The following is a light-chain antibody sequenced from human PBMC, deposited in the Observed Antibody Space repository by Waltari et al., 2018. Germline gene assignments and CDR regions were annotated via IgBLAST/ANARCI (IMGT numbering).Light chain of an antibody. V-gene: IGKV1-5*03. J-gene: IGKJ4*01. CDR3: QRYDSDSS. Sequence: DIQMTQSPSTLSASIGDRVTITCRASQSISFWLAWYQQKPGKTPKLLIYRASYLQGGVPSRFSGIGSGTEFTLTISDLHPDDFATYYCQRYDSDSSFGGGTKLEMK. CDR2: RAS. CDR1: QSISFW.